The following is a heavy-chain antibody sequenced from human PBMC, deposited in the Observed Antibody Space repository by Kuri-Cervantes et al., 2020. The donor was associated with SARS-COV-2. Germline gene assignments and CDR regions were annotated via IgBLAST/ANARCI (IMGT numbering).Heavy chain of an antibody. V-gene: IGHV4-4*07. CDR3: ARGSPHAKRVPAASWFDP. CDR1: GGSLNNYY. J-gene: IGHJ5*02. D-gene: IGHD2-2*01. CDR2: IYSTGST. Sequence: GSLRLSCTVSGGSLNNYYWSWIRQSAGKGLEWIGRIYSTGSTDYDPSLRGRVTMSLDTSKSQFSLKLSSVTAADTAVYYCARGSPHAKRVPAASWFDPWGQGTLVTVSS.